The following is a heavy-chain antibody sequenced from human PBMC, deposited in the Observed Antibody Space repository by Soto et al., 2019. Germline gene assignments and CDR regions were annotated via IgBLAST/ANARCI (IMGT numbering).Heavy chain of an antibody. CDR3: ARHNFFRPHDYDFWSGYYPDV. D-gene: IGHD3-3*01. J-gene: IGHJ6*02. CDR2: IYPGDSDT. CDR1: GYSFTSYW. Sequence: PGESLKISCKGSGYSFTSYWIGWVRQMPWKGLEWMGIIYPGDSDTRYSPSFQGQVTISADKSISTAYLQWSSLKASDTAMYYCARHNFFRPHDYDFWSGYYPDVWGQGTTVTVSS. V-gene: IGHV5-51*01.